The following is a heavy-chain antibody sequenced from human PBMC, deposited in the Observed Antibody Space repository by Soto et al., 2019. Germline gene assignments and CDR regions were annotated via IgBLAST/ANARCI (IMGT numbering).Heavy chain of an antibody. V-gene: IGHV3-30*18. J-gene: IGHJ5*02. CDR1: GFTFSSYG. Sequence: GGSLRLSCAASGFTFSSYGMHWVRQAPGKGLEWVAVISYDGSNKYYADSVKGRFTISRDNSKNTLYLQMNSLRAEDTAVYYCAKDIYYYDSSGYLPFDPWGQGTLVTVSS. CDR2: ISYDGSNK. D-gene: IGHD3-22*01. CDR3: AKDIYYYDSSGYLPFDP.